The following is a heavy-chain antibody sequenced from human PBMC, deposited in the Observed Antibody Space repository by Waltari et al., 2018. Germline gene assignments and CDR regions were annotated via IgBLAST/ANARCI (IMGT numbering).Heavy chain of an antibody. CDR2: IYHGGDK. CDR3: VRNGLGYCTSSTCYKNDD. D-gene: IGHD2-2*01. V-gene: IGHV4-38-2*01. Sequence: QVQLQESGPGLVRPSETPSLTCAVSGYLINSGYYWGWVRQTPGKGLQWIGTIYHGGDKFYNPSLESRVTMSLDTSKNQLFLKLTSVTAEDTAMYYCVRNGLGYCTSSTCYKNDDWGQGTLVTVSS. J-gene: IGHJ1*01. CDR1: GYLINSGYY.